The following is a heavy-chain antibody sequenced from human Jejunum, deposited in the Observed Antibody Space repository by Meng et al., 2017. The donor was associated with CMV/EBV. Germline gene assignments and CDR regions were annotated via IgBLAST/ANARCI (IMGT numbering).Heavy chain of an antibody. Sequence: IPLQERCPPLVSPRLAFTLTFLFSGFSPSPPSVCLGWLRQPPGKALELLALNDCQVDKRYSPSLKHRLTITEDTAKNQVVLTMTNMDPADTATYYWARTIETFGVLREFVYWGQGTLVTVSS. J-gene: IGHJ4*02. V-gene: IGHV2-5*01. CDR3: ARTIETFGVLREFVY. CDR1: GFSPSPPSVC. D-gene: IGHD3-3*01. CDR2: NDCQVDK.